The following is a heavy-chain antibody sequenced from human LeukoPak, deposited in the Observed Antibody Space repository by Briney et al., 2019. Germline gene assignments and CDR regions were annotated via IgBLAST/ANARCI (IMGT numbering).Heavy chain of an antibody. CDR1: GFTFSNYG. Sequence: PGRSLRLSCAASGFTFSNYGMHWVRQAPGKGLEWVSYISSSGSAIYYADTVKGRFTISRDNAKNSLYLQMNSLRAEDTAVYYCARDYASDYWGQGTLVTVSS. V-gene: IGHV3-48*04. J-gene: IGHJ4*02. CDR3: ARDYASDY. CDR2: ISSSGSAI. D-gene: IGHD2-2*01.